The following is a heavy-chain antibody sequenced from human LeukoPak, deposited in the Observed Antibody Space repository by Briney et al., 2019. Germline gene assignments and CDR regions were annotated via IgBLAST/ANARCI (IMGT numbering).Heavy chain of an antibody. CDR2: ISWNSGSI. V-gene: IGHV3-9*01. Sequence: GGSLGLSCAASGFTFDDYAMHWVRQAPGKGLEWVSGISWNSGSIGYADSVKGRFTISRDNAKNSLYLQMNSLRAEDTALYYCAKGRVQGVITGNWFDPWGQGTLVTVSS. D-gene: IGHD3-10*01. CDR1: GFTFDDYA. J-gene: IGHJ5*02. CDR3: AKGRVQGVITGNWFDP.